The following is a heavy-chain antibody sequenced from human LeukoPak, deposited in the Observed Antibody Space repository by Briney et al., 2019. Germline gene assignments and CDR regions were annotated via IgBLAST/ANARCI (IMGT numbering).Heavy chain of an antibody. D-gene: IGHD3-22*01. J-gene: IGHJ4*02. V-gene: IGHV3-66*02. CDR3: ARVGDYYDSSGYYYFDY. CDR2: IYSGGST. Sequence: GGSLRLSCAASGFTVSSNYMSWLRQAPGKGLEWVSVIYSGGSTYYADSVKGRFTISRDNSKNMLYLQMNSLRAEDAAVYYCARVGDYYDSSGYYYFDYWGQGTLVTVSS. CDR1: GFTVSSNY.